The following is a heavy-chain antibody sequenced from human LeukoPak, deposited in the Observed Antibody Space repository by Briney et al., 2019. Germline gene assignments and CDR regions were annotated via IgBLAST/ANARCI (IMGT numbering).Heavy chain of an antibody. CDR1: GYTFTAYY. V-gene: IGHV1-2*02. D-gene: IGHD3-22*01. CDR3: ARDLYHYDPNWFDP. Sequence: ASVKVSCKASGYTFTAYYMHWVRQAPGQGLEWMGWINPNSGGTKYAQNFEGRVTTTRDTSIRTAYMELSRLRSDDTAVYYCARDLYHYDPNWFDPWGQGTLVTVSS. J-gene: IGHJ5*02. CDR2: INPNSGGT.